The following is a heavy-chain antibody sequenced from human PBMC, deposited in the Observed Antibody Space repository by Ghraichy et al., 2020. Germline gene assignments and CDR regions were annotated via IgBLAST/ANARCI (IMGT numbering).Heavy chain of an antibody. J-gene: IGHJ4*02. Sequence: LSLNCAASGFTFSRYVMNWVRQTPGKGLEWVLGISDSGGSTYYADSVKGRFTISRDNSRNTLYLQMNSLRAEDTAVYYCAKDHNWNDDLVIYWGQGTLVTVSS. CDR2: ISDSGGST. D-gene: IGHD1-1*01. CDR3: AKDHNWNDDLVIY. CDR1: GFTFSRYV. V-gene: IGHV3-23*01.